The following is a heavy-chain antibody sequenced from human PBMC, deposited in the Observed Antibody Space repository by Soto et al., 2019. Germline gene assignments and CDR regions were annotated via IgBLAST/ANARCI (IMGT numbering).Heavy chain of an antibody. D-gene: IGHD3-10*01. Sequence: SETLSLTCAVYGRSFSGYYWSWIRQPPGKGLEWIGEINHSGSTNYNPSLKSRVTISVDTSKNQFSLKLSSVTAADTAVYYCARVWSGSYRKPYYFDYWGQGTLVTVSS. V-gene: IGHV4-34*01. CDR1: GRSFSGYY. CDR2: INHSGST. J-gene: IGHJ4*02. CDR3: ARVWSGSYRKPYYFDY.